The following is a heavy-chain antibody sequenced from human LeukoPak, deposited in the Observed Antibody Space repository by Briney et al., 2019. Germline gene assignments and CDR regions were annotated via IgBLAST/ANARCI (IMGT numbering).Heavy chain of an antibody. V-gene: IGHV3-23*01. CDR1: XFTXSSXA. J-gene: IGHJ4*02. CDR2: ISGSGGST. CDR3: AKDLPFDY. Sequence: SXRLXCAASXFTXSSXAMSWVRQXPGXGLEWVSAISGSGGSTYYADSVKGRFTISRDNSKNTLYLQMNSLRAEDTAVYYCAKDLPFDYWGQGTLVTVSS.